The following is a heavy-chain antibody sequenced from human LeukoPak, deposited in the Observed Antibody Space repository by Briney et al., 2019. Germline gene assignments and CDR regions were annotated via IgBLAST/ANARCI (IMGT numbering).Heavy chain of an antibody. CDR3: ARQLRLGYRYGMDV. CDR1: GGTFSSHS. J-gene: IGHJ6*02. Sequence: SVKVSCKASGGTFSSHSFNWVRQAPGQGLEWMGGIIPMSTTTKYAPKFQGRVTITADESTSTAHMELSSLRSEDTAVYYCARQLRLGYRYGMDVWGQGTTVTVSS. CDR2: IIPMSTTT. V-gene: IGHV1-69*13. D-gene: IGHD3-16*01.